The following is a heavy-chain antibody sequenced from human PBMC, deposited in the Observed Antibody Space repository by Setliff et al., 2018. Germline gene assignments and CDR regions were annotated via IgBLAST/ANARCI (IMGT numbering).Heavy chain of an antibody. CDR3: AKSAYSGTYGGWYDY. CDR1: GFTFSEEW. Sequence: GGSLRLSCAASGFTFSEEWMSWVRQAPGKGLEWIGRIKSEIAGGTTDYGAPVKGRFTISRDDSKNTLFLQMNSLRPEDTAIYYCAKSAYSGTYGGWYDYWGQGTLVTVSS. CDR2: IKSEIAGGTT. V-gene: IGHV3-15*01. J-gene: IGHJ4*02. D-gene: IGHD1-26*01.